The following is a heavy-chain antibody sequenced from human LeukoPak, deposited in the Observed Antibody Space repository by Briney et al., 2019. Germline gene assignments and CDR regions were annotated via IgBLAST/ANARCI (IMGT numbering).Heavy chain of an antibody. CDR2: INPNSGGT. J-gene: IGHJ4*02. D-gene: IGHD5-12*01. V-gene: IGHV1-2*02. Sequence: ASVKVSCKASGYTFTGYYMHWVRQAPGQGLEWMGWINPNSGGTHYAQKFQGRVTMTRDTSISTAYMELSRLRSDDTAVYYCARDSGYSGYVLFDYWGQGTLVTVSS. CDR3: ARDSGYSGYVLFDY. CDR1: GYTFTGYY.